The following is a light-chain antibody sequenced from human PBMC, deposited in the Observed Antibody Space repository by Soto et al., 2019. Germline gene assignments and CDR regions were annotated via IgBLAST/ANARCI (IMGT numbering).Light chain of an antibody. CDR3: TSYTSSTPYV. CDR2: DVD. CDR1: SSDVGDYNY. V-gene: IGLV2-14*03. J-gene: IGLJ1*01. Sequence: QSALTQPASVSGSPGQSITISCTGSSSDVGDYNYVSWYQQYPGKAPQLMIYDVDNRPSGVSNRFSGSKSGNTASLTISGLQAEDEADYYCTSYTSSTPYVFGTGTKLTVL.